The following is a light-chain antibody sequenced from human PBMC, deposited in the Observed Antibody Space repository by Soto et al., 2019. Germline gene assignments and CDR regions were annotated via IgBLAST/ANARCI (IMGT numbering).Light chain of an antibody. CDR1: SSDVGSYNL. J-gene: IGLJ2*01. V-gene: IGLV2-23*02. CDR2: EVS. Sequence: QSVLTQPASVSGSPGQSITISCTGTSSDVGSYNLVSWYQQHPGKAPKLMIYEVSKRPSGVSNRFSGSKSGNTASLTIFGLQAEDEADYYCCSYACSSTVVFGGGTKLTVL. CDR3: CSYACSSTVV.